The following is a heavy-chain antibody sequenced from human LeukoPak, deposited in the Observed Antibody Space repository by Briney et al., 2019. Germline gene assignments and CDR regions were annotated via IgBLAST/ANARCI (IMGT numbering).Heavy chain of an antibody. Sequence: SETLSLTCTVSGVSISSYFWSWIRQPPGKGLEWIGYVYYNGITNYNPSLKSRVTISVDTSKNQFSLKLSSVTAADTAVYYCARDQYRSFDIWGQGTMVTVSS. CDR2: VYYNGIT. CDR1: GVSISSYF. J-gene: IGHJ3*02. V-gene: IGHV4-59*01. CDR3: ARDQYRSFDI. D-gene: IGHD2/OR15-2a*01.